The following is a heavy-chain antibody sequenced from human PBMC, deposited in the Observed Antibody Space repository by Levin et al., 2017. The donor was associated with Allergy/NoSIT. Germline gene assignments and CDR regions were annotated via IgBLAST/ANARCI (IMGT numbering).Heavy chain of an antibody. D-gene: IGHD4-23*01. J-gene: IGHJ4*02. V-gene: IGHV3-23*03. CDR1: GFIFSAYA. CDR2: ITGGGSSR. CDR3: ALDYGGNSYALRPHYFDY. Sequence: GESLKISCTTSGFIFSAYAMTWVRQAPGKGLEWVSVITGGGSSRDYADSVKGRFTISRDNSKNTLFLQMNSLRDEDTAVYYCALDYGGNSYALRPHYFDYWGQGTLVTVSS.